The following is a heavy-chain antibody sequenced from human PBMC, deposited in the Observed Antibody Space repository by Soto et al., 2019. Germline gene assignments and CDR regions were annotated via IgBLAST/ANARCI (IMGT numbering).Heavy chain of an antibody. CDR3: ARGMTTVTTLDY. D-gene: IGHD4-4*01. V-gene: IGHV4-59*12. CDR1: GASISTYY. Sequence: PSETLSLTCTVSGASISTYYWSWIRQPPGKGLEWIGYIYHSGSTYYNPSLKSRVTISVDRSKNQFSLKLSSVTAADTAVYYCARGMTTVTTLDYWGQGTLVTVSS. CDR2: IYHSGST. J-gene: IGHJ4*02.